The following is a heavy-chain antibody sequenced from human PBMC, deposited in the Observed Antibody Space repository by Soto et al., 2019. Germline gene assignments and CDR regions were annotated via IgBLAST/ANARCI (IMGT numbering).Heavy chain of an antibody. J-gene: IGHJ5*02. D-gene: IGHD1-26*01. CDR3: ATQEVGGSYVYTFDP. V-gene: IGHV4-59*05. Sequence: SETLSLTCTVSGGSISSCYWSWFRQPPGKGLEWIGSIYYSGSTYYNPSLKSRVTISVDTSKNQFSLKLSSVTAADTAVYYCATQEVGGSYVYTFDPWGQGTLVT. CDR1: GGSISSCY. CDR2: IYYSGST.